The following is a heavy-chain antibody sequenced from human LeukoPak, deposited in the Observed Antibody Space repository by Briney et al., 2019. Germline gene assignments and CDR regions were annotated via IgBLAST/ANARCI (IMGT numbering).Heavy chain of an antibody. CDR1: GFTFSSYW. D-gene: IGHD3-10*01. J-gene: IGHJ4*02. Sequence: GGSLRLSCAASGFTFSSYWMHWVRHAPGKGLVWVSRINSDGSSTSYADSVKGRFTISRDNAKNTLYLQMNSLRAEDTAVYYCARAPRLWFGELPKAYFDYWGQGTLVTVSS. CDR2: INSDGSST. V-gene: IGHV3-74*01. CDR3: ARAPRLWFGELPKAYFDY.